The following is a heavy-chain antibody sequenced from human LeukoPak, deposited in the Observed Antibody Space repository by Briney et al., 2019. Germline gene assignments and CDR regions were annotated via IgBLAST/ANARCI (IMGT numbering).Heavy chain of an antibody. Sequence: GGSLRLSCAASGFTFSSYGMYWGRQAPGKGLDWVAVISNDGSKKYYADSVKGRFTISRDNSKNTLSLQVSSLRTEDTAVYYCAKAHPSYTYAFDIWGQGTMVTVSS. J-gene: IGHJ3*02. D-gene: IGHD2-2*02. CDR1: GFTFSSYG. V-gene: IGHV3-30*18. CDR3: AKAHPSYTYAFDI. CDR2: ISNDGSKK.